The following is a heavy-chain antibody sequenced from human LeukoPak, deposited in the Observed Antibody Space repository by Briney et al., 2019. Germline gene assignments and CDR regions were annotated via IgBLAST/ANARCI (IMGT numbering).Heavy chain of an antibody. CDR3: ARAGYCSSTSCIMFDY. CDR2: IYYSGST. CDR1: GGSISSYY. J-gene: IGHJ4*02. Sequence: SETLSLTCTVSGGSISSYYWSWIRQPPGKGLEWIGYIYYSGSTNYNPSLKSRVTISVDTSKNQFSLKLSSVTAADTAVYYCARAGYCSSTSCIMFDYWGQGTLVTVSS. D-gene: IGHD2-2*01. V-gene: IGHV4-59*12.